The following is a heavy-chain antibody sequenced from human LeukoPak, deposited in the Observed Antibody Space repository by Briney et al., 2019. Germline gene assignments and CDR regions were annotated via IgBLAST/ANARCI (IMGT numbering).Heavy chain of an antibody. D-gene: IGHD6-13*01. J-gene: IGHJ4*02. Sequence: GGSLRLSCAASGFAFSSYAMSWVRQAPGKGLEWVSAISGSGGSTYYADSVKGRFTISRDNSKNTLYLQMNSLRAEDTAVYYCAKGDRYSSSWFIGSIHYWGQGTLVTVSS. V-gene: IGHV3-23*01. CDR2: ISGSGGST. CDR1: GFAFSSYA. CDR3: AKGDRYSSSWFIGSIHY.